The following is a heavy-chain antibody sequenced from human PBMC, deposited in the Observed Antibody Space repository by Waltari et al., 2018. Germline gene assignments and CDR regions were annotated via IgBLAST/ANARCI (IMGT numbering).Heavy chain of an antibody. CDR3: ARGPGGYSGYFDY. J-gene: IGHJ4*02. CDR2: ISFDGSNK. CDR1: GLSFSSYA. V-gene: IGHV3-30-3*01. D-gene: IGHD5-12*01. Sequence: QVQLVESGGGVVQPGRSLRLSCAASGLSFSSYAMYWVRQAPGKGLEWVSLISFDGSNKNNADSVKGRFTISRDNSKNTVYLQMNSLRPEDTAIYYCARGPGGYSGYFDYWGQGILVTVSS.